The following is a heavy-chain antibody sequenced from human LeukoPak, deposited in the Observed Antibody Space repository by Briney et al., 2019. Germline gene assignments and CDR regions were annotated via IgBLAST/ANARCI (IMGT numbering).Heavy chain of an antibody. CDR3: ARVVVPTNFDY. J-gene: IGHJ4*02. D-gene: IGHD2-2*01. CDR1: GFTFSSLA. Sequence: GGSLRLSCAASGFTFSSLAMSWVRQAPGKGLEWLSTIAASSGRTYYADSVKGRFTISRDNSKNTLYLQMNSLRAEDTAVYYCARVVVPTNFDYWGQGTLVSVSS. V-gene: IGHV3-23*01. CDR2: IAASSGRT.